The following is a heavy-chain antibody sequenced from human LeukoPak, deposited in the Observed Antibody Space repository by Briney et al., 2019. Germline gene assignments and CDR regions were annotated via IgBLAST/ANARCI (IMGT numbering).Heavy chain of an antibody. CDR2: ISKSGDTK. Sequence: GGSLRPSCAASGFNFSDYYMTWIRQAPGKGLEWVSYISKSGDTKEYADSVKGRFTISRDNTQNSLYLQMNSLRVEDTAVYYCARVLGSYAVDYWGQGTLATVSS. J-gene: IGHJ4*02. CDR3: ARVLGSYAVDY. D-gene: IGHD3-10*01. CDR1: GFNFSDYY. V-gene: IGHV3-11*01.